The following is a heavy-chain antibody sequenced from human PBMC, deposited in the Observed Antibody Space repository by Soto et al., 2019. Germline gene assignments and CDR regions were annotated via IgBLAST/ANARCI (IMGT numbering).Heavy chain of an antibody. D-gene: IGHD3-9*01. V-gene: IGHV4-39*02. CDR1: GGSISSGPYS. J-gene: IGHJ4*02. Sequence: PSETLSLTCTVSGGSISSGPYSWGWIRQTPGEGLEWIGTIRYSENTYYNPSLESRVTISVVASKNHFSLKVNSVIAADTAIYYCAHILSGSQFYYWGQGTPVTVSS. CDR2: IRYSENT. CDR3: AHILSGSQFYY.